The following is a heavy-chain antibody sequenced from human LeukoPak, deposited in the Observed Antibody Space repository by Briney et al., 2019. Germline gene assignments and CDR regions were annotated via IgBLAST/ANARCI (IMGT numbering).Heavy chain of an antibody. CDR2: IYSSGST. CDR3: ASTSGTTRQPFDY. Sequence: KPSETLCLTCTVSGGSISSYYWNWIRQPPGKGREWSWYIYSSGSTNYNPPLKSRVTISLDTSKNQFSLKLSSVTAADSAVYYCASTSGTTRQPFDYWGQGTLVTVSS. CDR1: GGSISSYY. V-gene: IGHV4-4*09. D-gene: IGHD1-1*01. J-gene: IGHJ4*02.